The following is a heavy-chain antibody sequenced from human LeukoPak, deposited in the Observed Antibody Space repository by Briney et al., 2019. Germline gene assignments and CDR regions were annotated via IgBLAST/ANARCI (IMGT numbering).Heavy chain of an antibody. CDR1: GGSVSSGGYY. D-gene: IGHD3-22*01. J-gene: IGHJ3*02. CDR3: AREVTMILVVTNGGTFDI. V-gene: IGHV4-31*03. CDR2: IHYSGST. Sequence: NSSQTLSLTCTVSGGSVSSGGYYWTWIRQHPGKGLEWIGYIHYSGSTYYNPSLKSRVSISVDTSKNQFSLKLGSVTAADTAVYYCAREVTMILVVTNGGTFDIWGQGTLVTVSS.